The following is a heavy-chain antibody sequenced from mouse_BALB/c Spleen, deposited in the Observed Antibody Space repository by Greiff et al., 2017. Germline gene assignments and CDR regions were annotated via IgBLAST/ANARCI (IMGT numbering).Heavy chain of an antibody. Sequence: QVQLKESGAELVKPGASVKLSCKTSGFTFSSSYISWLKQKPGQSLEWIAWIYAGTGGTSYNQKFTGKAQLTVDTSSSTAYMQFSSLTTEDSAIYYCARPPYDYDNGSWYFDVWGAGTTVTVSS. CDR1: GFTFSSSY. CDR3: ARPPYDYDNGSWYFDV. D-gene: IGHD2-4*01. CDR2: IYAGTGGT. J-gene: IGHJ1*01. V-gene: IGHV1-66*01.